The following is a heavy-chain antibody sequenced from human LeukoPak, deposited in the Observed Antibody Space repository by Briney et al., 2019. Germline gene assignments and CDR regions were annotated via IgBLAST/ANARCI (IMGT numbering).Heavy chain of an antibody. Sequence: GRSLRLSCAASGFTFSSYAMHWVRQAPGKGLEWVAVISYDGSNKYYADSVKGRFTISRDNSKNTLYLQMNSLRAEDTAVYYCAREKALSPHMDWGQGTLVTVSS. CDR3: AREKALSPHMD. CDR1: GFTFSSYA. J-gene: IGHJ4*02. D-gene: IGHD2/OR15-2a*01. CDR2: ISYDGSNK. V-gene: IGHV3-30-3*01.